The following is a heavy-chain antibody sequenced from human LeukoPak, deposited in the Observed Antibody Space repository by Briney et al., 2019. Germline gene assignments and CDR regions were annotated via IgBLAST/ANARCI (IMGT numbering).Heavy chain of an antibody. CDR1: GFTFDDYT. J-gene: IGHJ4*02. D-gene: IGHD3/OR15-3a*01. V-gene: IGHV3-43*01. CDR3: AKEDLGYFDY. CDR2: ISWDGGST. Sequence: PGGSLRLSCAASGFTFDDYTMHWVRQAPGQGLEWVSLISWDGGSTYYADSVKGRFTISRDNSKNSLYLQMNSLRTADTALYYCAKEDLGYFDYWGQGTLVTVSS.